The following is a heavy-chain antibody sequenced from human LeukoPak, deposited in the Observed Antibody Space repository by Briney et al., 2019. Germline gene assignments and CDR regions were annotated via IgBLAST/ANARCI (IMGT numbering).Heavy chain of an antibody. D-gene: IGHD2-21*02. CDR1: GFTFSSYE. J-gene: IGHJ6*02. Sequence: GGSLRLSCAASGFTFSSYEMNWVRQAPGKGLEWVSYISSSGSTIYYADSVKGRFTISRNNAKNSLYLQMNSLRAEDTAVYYCARDLCGGDCYYYYYYGMDVWGQGTTVTVSS. CDR2: ISSSGSTI. CDR3: ARDLCGGDCYYYYYYGMDV. V-gene: IGHV3-48*03.